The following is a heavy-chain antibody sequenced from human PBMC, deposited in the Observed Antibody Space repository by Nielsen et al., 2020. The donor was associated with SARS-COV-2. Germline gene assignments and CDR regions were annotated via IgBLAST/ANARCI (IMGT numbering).Heavy chain of an antibody. CDR2: ISYDGSDQ. D-gene: IGHD3-10*01. CDR3: VKDGAYYGVRGVVHFGY. J-gene: IGHJ4*02. Sequence: GESLKISCAASGFTFSRFGMHWVRQTPGRGLEWVAYISYDGSDQYYEDSLKGRFTIPRDNSKNILYLQMNNLRAEDTAVYYCVKDGAYYGVRGVVHFGYGGRGNLVTVSS. V-gene: IGHV3-30*18. CDR1: GFTFSRFG.